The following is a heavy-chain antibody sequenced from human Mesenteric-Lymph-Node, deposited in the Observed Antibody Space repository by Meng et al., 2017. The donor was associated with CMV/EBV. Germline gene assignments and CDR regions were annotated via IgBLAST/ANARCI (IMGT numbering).Heavy chain of an antibody. CDR1: GFTFRSFA. CDR3: AKSSEGYCRDNNYCYTPPGH. CDR2: IYSGGSGL. J-gene: IGHJ4*02. V-gene: IGHV3-23*03. Sequence: GESLKISCVASGFTFRSFAMSWVRQAPGKGLEWVSVIYSGGSGLYYAESVKGRFTISRDNSKNTVYLQMNRLRAEDTAVYYCAKSSEGYCRDNNYCYTPPGHWGQGILVTVSS. D-gene: IGHD2-15*01.